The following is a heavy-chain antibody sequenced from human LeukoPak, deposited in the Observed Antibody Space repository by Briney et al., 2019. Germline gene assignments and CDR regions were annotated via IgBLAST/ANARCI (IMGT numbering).Heavy chain of an antibody. Sequence: PSQTLSLTCTVSGGSISSDNNYWNWIRQPAGKGLEWIGYIYYSGSTNYNPSLKSRVTISVDTSKNQFSLKLSSVTAADTAVYYCARALWFGELSYYYYGMDVWGQGTTVTVSS. CDR2: IYYSGST. D-gene: IGHD3-10*01. V-gene: IGHV4-61*01. CDR3: ARALWFGELSYYYYGMDV. CDR1: GGSISSDNNY. J-gene: IGHJ6*02.